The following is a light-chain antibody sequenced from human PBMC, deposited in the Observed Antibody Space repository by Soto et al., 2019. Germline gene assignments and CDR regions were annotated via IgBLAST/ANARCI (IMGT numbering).Light chain of an antibody. J-gene: IGKJ1*01. V-gene: IGKV3-20*01. CDR1: QSIRSRY. CDR2: GAS. Sequence: EIVLTQSPGTLSLSPGERATLSCRASQSIRSRYLAWYQQKPGQAPRLLIYGASSRATGIPARFSGSGSGTDFTLSISRLEPEDFAVYYCQQYGDSPWTFGQGTKVEIK. CDR3: QQYGDSPWT.